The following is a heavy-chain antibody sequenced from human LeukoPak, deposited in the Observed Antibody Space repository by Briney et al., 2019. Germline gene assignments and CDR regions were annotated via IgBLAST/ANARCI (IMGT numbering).Heavy chain of an antibody. D-gene: IGHD2-15*01. CDR2: IYTRGST. V-gene: IGHV4-4*07. J-gene: IGHJ3*02. CDR1: GGSINNYY. Sequence: SETLSLTCTVSGGSINNYYWSWIRQPAAKGLEWMGRIYTRGSTNYNPSLKSRVTMSVDTSKNQFSLKLSSVTAADTAVYYCARGRYCSADICSGGDAFDIWGQGTMVSVSS. CDR3: ARGRYCSADICSGGDAFDI.